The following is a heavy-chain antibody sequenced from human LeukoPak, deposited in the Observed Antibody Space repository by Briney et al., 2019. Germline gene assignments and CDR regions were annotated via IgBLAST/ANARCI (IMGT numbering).Heavy chain of an antibody. CDR1: GGSISSGGYY. D-gene: IGHD3-10*01. V-gene: IGHV4-39*07. CDR2: INHSGST. Sequence: SETLSLTCTVSGGSISSGGYYWSWIRQPPGKGLEWIGEINHSGSTNYNPSLKSRVTISVDTSKNQFSLKLSSVTAADTAVYYCARGRRGYGSGSYPFDYWGQGTLVTVSS. J-gene: IGHJ4*02. CDR3: ARGRRGYGSGSYPFDY.